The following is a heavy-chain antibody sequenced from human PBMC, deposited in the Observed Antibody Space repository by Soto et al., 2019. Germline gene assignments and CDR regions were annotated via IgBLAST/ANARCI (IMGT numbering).Heavy chain of an antibody. Sequence: QVQLVQSGAEVKKPGASVKVSCKASGYTFTDYYIHWGRQAPGHGLEWMGWINPNSGGANYAQLFQGRVTMTTATAISTAYMEFSTLRADGTAVCFCVRDETTEAFDVWGQGKMVIVSS. CDR1: GYTFTDYY. J-gene: IGHJ3*01. V-gene: IGHV1-2*02. D-gene: IGHD1-1*01. CDR2: INPNSGGA. CDR3: VRDETTEAFDV.